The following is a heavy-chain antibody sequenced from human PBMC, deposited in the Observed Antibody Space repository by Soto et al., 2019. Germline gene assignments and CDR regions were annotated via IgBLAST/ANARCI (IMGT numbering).Heavy chain of an antibody. D-gene: IGHD6-13*01. J-gene: IGHJ5*02. CDR2: ISSGGRNI. CDR1: GFTLSSYW. CDR3: ASEGYSSSPNWFDP. Sequence: VGSLRLSCAASGFTLSSYWMHWVRQAPGKGLVWVSAISSGGRNINYADSVKGRFTISRDNAKNSLYLQMNSLRAEDTAVYYCASEGYSSSPNWFDPWGQGTLVTVSS. V-gene: IGHV3-74*01.